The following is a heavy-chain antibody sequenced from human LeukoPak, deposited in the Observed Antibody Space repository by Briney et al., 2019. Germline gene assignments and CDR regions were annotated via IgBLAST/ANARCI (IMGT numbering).Heavy chain of an antibody. V-gene: IGHV4-38-2*02. CDR1: GYSISSGYF. CDR2: IYHSVTT. Sequence: SETLSLTCTVSGYSISSGYFWGWMRQPPGKGLEWIGSIYHSVTTHYNPSLKSRVTISLDTSKNQFSLKLSSVTAADTAVYYCARAYCVGDCSVLHIYFDNWGQGTLVTVSS. D-gene: IGHD2-21*02. CDR3: ARAYCVGDCSVLHIYFDN. J-gene: IGHJ4*02.